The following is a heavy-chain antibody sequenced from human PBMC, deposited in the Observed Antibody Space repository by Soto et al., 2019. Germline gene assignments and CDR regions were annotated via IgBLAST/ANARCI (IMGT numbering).Heavy chain of an antibody. D-gene: IGHD5-12*01. CDR1: GFPFSSYG. V-gene: IGHV3-33*01. Sequence: GSLRLSCAASGFPFSSYGMHWVRQAPGKGLEWVAVMWYDGSNKYYADSVKGRFTISRDNSKNTLYLQMNSLRAEDTAVYYYCGYSGYDFLHFDYWGQGTLVTVSS. CDR3: CGYSGYDFLHFDY. J-gene: IGHJ4*02. CDR2: MWYDGSNK.